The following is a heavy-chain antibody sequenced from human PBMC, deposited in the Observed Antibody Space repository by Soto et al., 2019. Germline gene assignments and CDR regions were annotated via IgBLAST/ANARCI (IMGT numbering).Heavy chain of an antibody. V-gene: IGHV5-10-1*01. CDR3: ARGPGYSYGLGYYYGMDV. Sequence: GESLKISCKGSGYNFTSDWISWVRQMPGKGLERMGRIDPRDSYTNYRPSFQGHVTISADKSISTAYLQWSSLKASDTAMYFCARGPGYSYGLGYYYGMDVWGQGTTVTVSS. CDR2: IDPRDSYT. D-gene: IGHD5-18*01. J-gene: IGHJ6*02. CDR1: GYNFTSDW.